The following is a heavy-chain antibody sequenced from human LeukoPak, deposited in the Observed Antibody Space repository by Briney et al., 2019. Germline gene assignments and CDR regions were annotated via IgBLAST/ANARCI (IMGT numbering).Heavy chain of an antibody. CDR1: GFNFSSYW. V-gene: IGHV3-7*01. D-gene: IGHD5-18*01. Sequence: GGSLRLSCAASGFNFSSYWMSWVRQAPGKGLEWVANINQDGGEKYYVDSVKGRFTISRDNAKNSLYLQMNSLRAEDTAVYYCARDQDTAMVTPWFDPWGQGTLVTVSS. J-gene: IGHJ5*02. CDR2: INQDGGEK. CDR3: ARDQDTAMVTPWFDP.